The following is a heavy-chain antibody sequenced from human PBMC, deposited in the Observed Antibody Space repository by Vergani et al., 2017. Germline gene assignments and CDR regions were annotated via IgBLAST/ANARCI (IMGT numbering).Heavy chain of an antibody. Sequence: VELLESGGGLAQPGGSLRVSCSASGFRVTTYYMSWVRQATGKGLEWVSVIKSDGRTSYAESVRGRFTISRDTSRNAVYLQMNILRVEDTGVYYCTRSECSGTTCYGHYFDLWGHGILVTVSS. V-gene: IGHV3-66*02. CDR2: IKSDGRT. J-gene: IGHJ4*01. CDR1: GFRVTTYY. D-gene: IGHD2-15*01. CDR3: TRSECSGTTCYGHYFDL.